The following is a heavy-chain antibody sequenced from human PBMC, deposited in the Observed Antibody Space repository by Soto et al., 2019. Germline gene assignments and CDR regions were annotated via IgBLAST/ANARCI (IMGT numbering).Heavy chain of an antibody. V-gene: IGHV3-30-3*01. Sequence: QVQLVESGGGVVQPGRSLRLSCAASGFSFSTYAMHWVRQAPGKGLEWVAVISYDGSIKNYADSVKGRFTISRDNSKNTLYLQMNSLRPEDTAVYYCARDRPHDSWGQGTLVTVSS. CDR2: ISYDGSIK. CDR1: GFSFSTYA. J-gene: IGHJ5*01. CDR3: ARDRPHDS.